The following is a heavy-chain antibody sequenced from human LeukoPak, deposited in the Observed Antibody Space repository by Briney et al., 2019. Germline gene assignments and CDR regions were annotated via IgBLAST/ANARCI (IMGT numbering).Heavy chain of an antibody. J-gene: IGHJ4*02. CDR1: GGSFSGYY. CDR2: INHSGST. Sequence: PSETLSLTCAVYGGSFSGYYWSWIRQPPGKGLEWIGEINHSGSTNYNPSLKSRVTISVDTSKNQFSLKLSSVTAADTAVYYCARGSRDFDYGGQGTLVTVSS. V-gene: IGHV4-34*01. CDR3: ARGSRDFDY.